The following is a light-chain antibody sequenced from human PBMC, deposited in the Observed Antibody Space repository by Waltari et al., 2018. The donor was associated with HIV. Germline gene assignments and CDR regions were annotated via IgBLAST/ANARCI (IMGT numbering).Light chain of an antibody. CDR3: QSADITGTLGV. V-gene: IGLV3-25*03. J-gene: IGLJ2*01. Sequence: ELAQQPSVSVSPVQTARLTCSGDSLPRQFVYWYKQKPGQALIVVIYKYSERHSGSPGRLSGFISGTTAALTISAVHAEDEADYYCQSADITGTLGVFGGGTRLTV. CDR1: SLPRQF. CDR2: KYS.